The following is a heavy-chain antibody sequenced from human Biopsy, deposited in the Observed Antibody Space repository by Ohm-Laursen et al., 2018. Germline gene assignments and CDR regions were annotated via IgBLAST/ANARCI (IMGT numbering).Heavy chain of an antibody. V-gene: IGHV1-46*01. D-gene: IGHD6-19*01. J-gene: IGHJ4*02. CDR1: GYSFTSYY. CDR3: ARNTGWYGDLYYFDY. Sequence: ASVKVSCKVSGYSFTSYYMHWVRQSPGQGLEWMGMINPSGSTTSYPQIFQGRVTMTRDTSKSTVYMELSSLRSADTAVYFCARNTGWYGDLYYFDYWGQGTLVTVSS. CDR2: INPSGSTT.